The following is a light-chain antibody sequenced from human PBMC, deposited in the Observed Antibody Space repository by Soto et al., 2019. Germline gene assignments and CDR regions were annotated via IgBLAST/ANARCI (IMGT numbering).Light chain of an antibody. J-gene: IGKJ2*01. CDR2: AAS. CDR1: QSVSSTY. Sequence: ESVLTQPPGTLSLSPGERATLSCRASQSVSSTYLSWYQQKPGQAPRLLIYAASSRATGTPNTFSGSGSGTDFTLTISRLEPEDFAVYYCQQYDSSPYTFGQGIKLEIK. CDR3: QQYDSSPYT. V-gene: IGKV3-20*01.